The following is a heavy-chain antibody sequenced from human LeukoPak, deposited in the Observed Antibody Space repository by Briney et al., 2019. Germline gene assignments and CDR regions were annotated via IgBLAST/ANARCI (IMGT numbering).Heavy chain of an antibody. CDR1: GFTFSSYA. J-gene: IGHJ4*02. CDR2: ISGSGGST. Sequence: HPGGSLRLSCAASGFTFSSYAMSWVRQAPGKGLEWVSAISGSGGSTYYADSVKGRFTISRDNSKNTLYLQMNSLRAEDTAVYYCAKDLSMGEVYLDYWGQGTLVTVSS. V-gene: IGHV3-23*01. CDR3: AKDLSMGEVYLDY. D-gene: IGHD3-16*01.